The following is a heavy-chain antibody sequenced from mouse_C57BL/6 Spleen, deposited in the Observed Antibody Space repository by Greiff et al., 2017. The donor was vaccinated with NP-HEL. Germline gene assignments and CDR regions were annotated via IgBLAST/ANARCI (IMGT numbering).Heavy chain of an antibody. CDR2: ISDGGSYT. CDR1: GFTFSSYA. J-gene: IGHJ3*01. CDR3: ARGYYYGSSPEWFAY. Sequence: EVKLVESGGGLVKPGGSLKLSCAASGFTFSSYAMSWVRQTPEKRLEWVATISDGGSYTYYPDNVKGRFTISRANAKNNLYLQMSHLKSEDTAMYYCARGYYYGSSPEWFAYWGQGTLVTVSA. D-gene: IGHD1-1*01. V-gene: IGHV5-4*03.